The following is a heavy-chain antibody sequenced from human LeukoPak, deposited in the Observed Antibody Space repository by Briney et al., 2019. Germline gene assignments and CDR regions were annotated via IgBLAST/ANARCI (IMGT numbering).Heavy chain of an antibody. V-gene: IGHV4-59*07. CDR2: IYYGGSS. Sequence: SDTLSLTCTVSSGSLSTYYRPWIRQPPAKGLDWIGCIYYGGSSSYNPPLTSPVTISVDTSKSQFSLKLTSVTAADTAVYYCASMLGSGSVSYLFDYWGQGTLVTVSS. CDR3: ASMLGSGSVSYLFDY. D-gene: IGHD3-10*01. J-gene: IGHJ4*02. CDR1: SGSLSTYY.